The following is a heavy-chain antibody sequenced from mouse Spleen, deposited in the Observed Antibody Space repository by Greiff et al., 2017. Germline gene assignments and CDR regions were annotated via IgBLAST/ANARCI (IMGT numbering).Heavy chain of an antibody. CDR3: ARSNGNYPYYFDY. V-gene: IGHV1-80*01. CDR1: GYAFSSYW. D-gene: IGHD2-1*01. J-gene: IGHJ2*01. Sequence: VHLVESGAELVKPGASVKISCKASGYAFSSYWMNWVKQRPGKGLEWIGQIYPGDGDTNYNGKFKGKATLTADKSSSTAYMQLSSLTSEDSAVYFCARSNGNYPYYFDYWGQGTTLTVSS. CDR2: IYPGDGDT.